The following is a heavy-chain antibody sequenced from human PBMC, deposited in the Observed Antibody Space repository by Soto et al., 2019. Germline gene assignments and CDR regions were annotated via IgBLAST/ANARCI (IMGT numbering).Heavy chain of an antibody. Sequence: QVHLVESGGGVVQPGKSLRLSCVASGFTFDTYGIHWVRQAPGKGLQWVALISYEGSNTYYADSVRGRFTISRDNSKNTLYLQMNTLIPEDTCVYYCARVTPGNNLYYFSGLDFWGQGTSVTVSS. CDR1: GFTFDTYG. D-gene: IGHD1-1*01. V-gene: IGHV3-30-3*01. CDR3: ARVTPGNNLYYFSGLDF. J-gene: IGHJ6*02. CDR2: ISYEGSNT.